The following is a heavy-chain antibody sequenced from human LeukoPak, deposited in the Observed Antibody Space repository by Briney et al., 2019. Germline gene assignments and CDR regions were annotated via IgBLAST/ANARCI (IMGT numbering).Heavy chain of an antibody. CDR3: ARDHCSSTSCYP. J-gene: IGHJ5*02. Sequence: SVKVSCKASGGTFSSYAISWVRQAPGQGLEWMGRIIPIFGTANYAQKFQGRVTITTDESTSTAYMELSSLRSEDTAVYYCARDHCSSTSCYPWGRGTLVTVSS. CDR2: IIPIFGTA. V-gene: IGHV1-69*05. CDR1: GGTFSSYA. D-gene: IGHD2-2*01.